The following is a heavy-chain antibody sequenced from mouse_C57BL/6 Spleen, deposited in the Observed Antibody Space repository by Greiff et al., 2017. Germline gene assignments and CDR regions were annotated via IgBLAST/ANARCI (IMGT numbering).Heavy chain of an antibody. Sequence: VQLKESVAELVRPGASVKLSCTASGFNIKNTYMHWVKQRPEQGLEWIGRIDPANGNTKYAPKFQGKATIIADTSSNTAYLQLSSLTSEDTAIYYCARDYGSSLRFAYWGQGTLVTVSA. CDR3: ARDYGSSLRFAY. CDR1: GFNIKNTY. D-gene: IGHD1-1*01. J-gene: IGHJ3*01. CDR2: IDPANGNT. V-gene: IGHV14-3*01.